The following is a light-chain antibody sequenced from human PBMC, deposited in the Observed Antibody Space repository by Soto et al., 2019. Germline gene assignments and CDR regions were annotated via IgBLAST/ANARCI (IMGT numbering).Light chain of an antibody. Sequence: DIVMTQFPDSLAVSLGERATINCKSSQSVLYSSNNKNYLAWYQQKPGQPPKLLIYWASTRESGVPDRFSGSGSGTDFTLTISSLQAEDVAVYYCQQYYSTPRTFGQ. J-gene: IGKJ1*01. CDR1: QSVLYSSNNKNY. V-gene: IGKV4-1*01. CDR3: QQYYSTPRT. CDR2: WAS.